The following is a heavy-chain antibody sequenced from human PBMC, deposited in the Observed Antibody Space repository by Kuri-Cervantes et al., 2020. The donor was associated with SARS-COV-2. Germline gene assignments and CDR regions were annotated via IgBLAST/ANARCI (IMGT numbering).Heavy chain of an antibody. CDR3: TVRLQPEGVFDY. CDR2: IRSKTNSHAT. V-gene: IGHV3-73*01. CDR1: GLVFSDSA. D-gene: IGHD2-8*01. J-gene: IGHJ4*02. Sequence: GESLKIISCVASGLVFSDSAIHWVRQASGKGLEWVGRIRSKTNSHATSYAASVKGRFTISRDDSKHTAFLQMNGLKTEDSAVYYCTVRLQPEGVFDYWGPGTLVTVSS.